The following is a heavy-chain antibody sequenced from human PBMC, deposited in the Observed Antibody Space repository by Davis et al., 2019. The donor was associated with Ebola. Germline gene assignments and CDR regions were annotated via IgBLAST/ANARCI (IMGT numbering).Heavy chain of an antibody. J-gene: IGHJ4*02. V-gene: IGHV4-34*01. D-gene: IGHD3-16*01. CDR1: GGSFSGYY. CDR2: INHSGST. CDR3: ARARNYVWGRYYFDY. Sequence: SETLSLTCAVYGGSFSGYYWSWIRQPPGKGLEWIGEINHSGSTNYNPSLKSRVTISVDTTTKQFSLKLSSVTAADTAVYYCARARNYVWGRYYFDYWGQGTLVTVSS.